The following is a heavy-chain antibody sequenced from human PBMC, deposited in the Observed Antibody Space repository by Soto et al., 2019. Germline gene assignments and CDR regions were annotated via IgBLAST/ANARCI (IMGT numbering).Heavy chain of an antibody. CDR1: GFTFSSYG. D-gene: IGHD5-12*01. CDR2: ISYDGSNK. CDR3: AKSTGDIGYGMDV. Sequence: QVQLVESGGGVVQPGRSLRLSCAASGFTFSSYGMHWVRQAPGKGLEWVAVISYDGSNKYYADSVKGRFTISRDNSKNTLYLQMNSLRAGDTAVYYCAKSTGDIGYGMDVWGQGTTVTVSS. J-gene: IGHJ6*02. V-gene: IGHV3-30*18.